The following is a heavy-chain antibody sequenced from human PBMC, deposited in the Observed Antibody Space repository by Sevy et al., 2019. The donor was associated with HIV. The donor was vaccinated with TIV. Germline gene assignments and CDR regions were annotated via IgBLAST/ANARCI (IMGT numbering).Heavy chain of an antibody. J-gene: IGHJ4*02. Sequence: GGSLRLSCTTFGFTFGDYAINWVRQAPGKGLEWVAFLKNKANGGTVDYAASVKGRFTISRDDSKSIAYLQMNDLKTEDTAVYYCTRWKAAQSILDYRGQGALVTVSS. CDR2: LKNKANGGTV. D-gene: IGHD6-25*01. CDR3: TRWKAAQSILDY. CDR1: GFTFGDYA. V-gene: IGHV3-49*04.